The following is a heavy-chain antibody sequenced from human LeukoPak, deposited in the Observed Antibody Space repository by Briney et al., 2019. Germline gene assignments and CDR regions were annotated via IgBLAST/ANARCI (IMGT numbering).Heavy chain of an antibody. J-gene: IGHJ4*02. Sequence: PGGSLRLSCAASGFTFSSYAMSWVRPAPGKGLEWVSAIGGSGGRTYYADSGKGRFTISRDNSKNTLYLQMNSLSAEDTAVYYCAREPYPPVAGYFDYWGQGALVTVSS. CDR3: AREPYPPVAGYFDY. CDR1: GFTFSSYA. V-gene: IGHV3-23*01. D-gene: IGHD6-19*01. CDR2: IGGSGGRT.